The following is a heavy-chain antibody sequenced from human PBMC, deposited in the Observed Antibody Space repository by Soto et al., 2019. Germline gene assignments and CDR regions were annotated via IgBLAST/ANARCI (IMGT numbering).Heavy chain of an antibody. CDR1: GYTFSDYG. J-gene: IGHJ6*02. D-gene: IGHD3-10*01. CDR3: AIQRAGAYGMDV. Sequence: QVQLVQSGGEVKNPGASVKVSCKASGYTFSDYGISWVRQAPGQRPEYMGWISTNNGNTKYAQNIQGRVTMTTDTSTSTGYMELRSLRPDDTAVYYCAIQRAGAYGMDVWGQGTTVTVSS. CDR2: ISTNNGNT. V-gene: IGHV1-18*01.